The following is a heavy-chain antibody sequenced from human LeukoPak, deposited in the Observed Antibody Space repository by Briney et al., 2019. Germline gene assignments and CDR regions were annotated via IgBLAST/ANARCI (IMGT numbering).Heavy chain of an antibody. J-gene: IGHJ4*02. V-gene: IGHV3-30*03. Sequence: GGSLRLSCAASGFTFSSYGMHWVRQAPGEGLEWVAAISHDGTNTHYAESVKGRFTISRDNSKNMLYLQMNSLRAEDTALYYCAETGPTDFWGQGTLVTVSS. CDR1: GFTFSSYG. D-gene: IGHD3-9*01. CDR2: ISHDGTNT. CDR3: AETGPTDF.